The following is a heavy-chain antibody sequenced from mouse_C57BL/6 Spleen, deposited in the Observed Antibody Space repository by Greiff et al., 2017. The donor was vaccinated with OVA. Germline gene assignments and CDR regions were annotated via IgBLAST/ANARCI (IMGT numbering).Heavy chain of an antibody. CDR3: ARSLPTVVAWGGFDY. D-gene: IGHD1-1*01. V-gene: IGHV14-3*01. CDR1: GFNIKNTY. Sequence: VQLQQSVAELVRPGASVKLSCTASGFNIKNTYMHWVKQRPEQGLEWIGRIDPANGNTKYAPKFQGKATITADTSSNTAYLQLSSLTSEDTAIYYGARSLPTVVAWGGFDYWGQGTTLTVSS. J-gene: IGHJ2*01. CDR2: IDPANGNT.